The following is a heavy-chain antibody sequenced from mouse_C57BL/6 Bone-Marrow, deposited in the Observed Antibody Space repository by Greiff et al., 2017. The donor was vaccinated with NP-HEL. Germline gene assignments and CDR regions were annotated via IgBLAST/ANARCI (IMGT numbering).Heavy chain of an antibody. CDR2: IYPGDGDT. Sequence: VKLQQSGPELVKPGASVKISCKASGYAFSSSWMNWVKQRPGKGLEWIGRIYPGDGDTNYNGKFKGKATLTAAKSSSTAYMQLSSLTSEDSAVYFCARRGYYYGSSYFDYWGQGTTLTVSS. V-gene: IGHV1-82*01. J-gene: IGHJ2*01. CDR1: GYAFSSSW. CDR3: ARRGYYYGSSYFDY. D-gene: IGHD1-1*01.